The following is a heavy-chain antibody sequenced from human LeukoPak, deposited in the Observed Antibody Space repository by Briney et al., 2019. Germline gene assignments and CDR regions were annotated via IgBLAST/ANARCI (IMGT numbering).Heavy chain of an antibody. CDR3: ARDSGSNFDY. J-gene: IGHJ4*02. CDR1: GGSISGYY. V-gene: IGHV4-59*01. Sequence: PSETLSLTRTVSGGSISGYYWNWIRQPPGKGLEWIGHIYYSGSTNYNPSLKSRVTMSLDTSKNQFSLKLSSVTAADTAVYHCARDSGSNFDYWGQGTLVTVSS. CDR2: IYYSGST. D-gene: IGHD2-15*01.